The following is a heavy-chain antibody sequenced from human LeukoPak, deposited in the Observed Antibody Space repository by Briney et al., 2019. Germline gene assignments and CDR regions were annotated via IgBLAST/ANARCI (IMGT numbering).Heavy chain of an antibody. Sequence: ASVKVSCKASGGTFSSYAISWVRQAPGQGLEWMGGIIPIFGTANYAQKWQGRVTITADESTSTAYMELSSLRSEDTAVYYCASGYEGYYYYYMDVWGKGTTVTISS. J-gene: IGHJ6*03. V-gene: IGHV1-69*13. CDR1: GGTFSSYA. CDR3: ASGYEGYYYYYMDV. D-gene: IGHD5-12*01. CDR2: IIPIFGTA.